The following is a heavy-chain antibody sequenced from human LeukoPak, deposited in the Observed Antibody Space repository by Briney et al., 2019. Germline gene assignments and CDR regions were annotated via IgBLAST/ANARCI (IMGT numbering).Heavy chain of an antibody. CDR2: ISSSGSTI. D-gene: IGHD5-12*01. J-gene: IGHJ5*02. Sequence: QPGGSLRLSCAASGFTFSSYEMNWVRQAPGKGLEWVSYISSSGSTIYYADSVKGRFTISRDNAKNSLYLQMNSLRAEDTAVYYCARDLFNSGYDYYYNRFDPWGQGTLVTVSS. CDR1: GFTFSSYE. CDR3: ARDLFNSGYDYYYNRFDP. V-gene: IGHV3-48*03.